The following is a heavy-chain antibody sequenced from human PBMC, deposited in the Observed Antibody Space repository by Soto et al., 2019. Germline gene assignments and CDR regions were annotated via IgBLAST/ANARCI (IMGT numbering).Heavy chain of an antibody. CDR2: INAGNGNT. CDR1: GYTFTSYA. CDR3: PREGKSSGYYSSGWNDY. Sequence: ASVEVSCKXSGYTFTSYAMHWVRQAPGQRLEWMGWINAGNGNTKYSQKFQGRVTITRDTSASTAYMELSSLRSEDTAVYYCPREGKSSGYYSSGWNDYWGQGTLVTVSS. D-gene: IGHD6-19*01. V-gene: IGHV1-3*01. J-gene: IGHJ4*02.